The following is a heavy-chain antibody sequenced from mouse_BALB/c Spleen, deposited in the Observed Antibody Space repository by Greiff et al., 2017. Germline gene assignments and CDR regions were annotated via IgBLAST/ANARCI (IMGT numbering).Heavy chain of an antibody. CDR1: GFTFSSFG. Sequence: EVQRVESGGGLVQPGGSRKLSCAASGFTFSSFGMHWVRQAPEKGLEWVAYISSGSSTIYYADTVKGRFTISRDNPKNTLFLQMTSLRSEDTAMYYCARYGYSSYYAMDYWGQGTSVTVSS. J-gene: IGHJ4*01. V-gene: IGHV5-17*02. CDR2: ISSGSSTI. CDR3: ARYGYSSYYAMDY. D-gene: IGHD1-2*01.